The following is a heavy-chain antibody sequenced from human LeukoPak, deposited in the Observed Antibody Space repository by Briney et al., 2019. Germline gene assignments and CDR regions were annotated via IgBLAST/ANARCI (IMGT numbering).Heavy chain of an antibody. CDR2: IIPIFGTA. V-gene: IGHV1-69*05. Sequence: SVKVSCKASGGTFSSYAISWVRQAPGQGLEWMGGIIPIFGTANYAQKVPGRVTITTDESTSTAYMELSSLRSEDTAVYYCASVKSGDNWFDPWGQGTLVTVSS. CDR1: GGTFSSYA. J-gene: IGHJ5*02. CDR3: ASVKSGDNWFDP. D-gene: IGHD1-14*01.